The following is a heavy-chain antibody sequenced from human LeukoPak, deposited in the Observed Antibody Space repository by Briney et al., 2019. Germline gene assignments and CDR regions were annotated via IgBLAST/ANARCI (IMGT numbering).Heavy chain of an antibody. CDR1: GGSISRYY. V-gene: IGHV4-59*08. D-gene: IGHD2-2*01. CDR3: ARRCSSTSCSFDY. J-gene: IGHJ4*02. CDR2: IYYSGST. Sequence: PSETLSLTCNVSGGSISRYYWSWIRQPPGKGLEWIGYIYYSGSTNYNPSLKSRVTISVDTSKNQFSLKLSSATAADTAVYYCARRCSSTSCSFDYWGQGTLVTVSS.